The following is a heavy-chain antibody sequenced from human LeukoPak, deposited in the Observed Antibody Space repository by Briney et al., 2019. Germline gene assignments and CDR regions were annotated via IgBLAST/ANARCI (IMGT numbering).Heavy chain of an antibody. J-gene: IGHJ4*02. CDR1: GFTFSNYW. CDR3: AGLDTIMVRDAGY. V-gene: IGHV3-7*01. Sequence: GGSLRLSCAASGFTFSNYWMSWVRQAPGKGLEWVANIRKGGNDEYYVDSVKGRFTISRDNAKNSLYLQMNSLRAEDTAVYYCAGLDTIMVRDAGYWGQGTLVIVSS. CDR2: IRKGGNDE. D-gene: IGHD5-18*01.